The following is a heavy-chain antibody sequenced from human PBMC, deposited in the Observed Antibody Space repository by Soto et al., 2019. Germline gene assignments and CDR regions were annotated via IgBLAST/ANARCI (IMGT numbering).Heavy chain of an antibody. CDR1: EFIFSKYA. CDR3: AKGMLTIFGAVIIDGMDV. D-gene: IGHD3-3*01. V-gene: IGHV3-23*01. Sequence: EVQLSECGGGLVQPGWSLRLSCAASEFIFSKYAMNWVRQAPGKGLEWVSAIGGSGSATYYADSVEGRFTVSRDNSKNTLYLEMGSLGADDAAVYYCAKGMLTIFGAVIIDGMDVWGQGATVAVSS. J-gene: IGHJ6*02. CDR2: IGGSGSAT.